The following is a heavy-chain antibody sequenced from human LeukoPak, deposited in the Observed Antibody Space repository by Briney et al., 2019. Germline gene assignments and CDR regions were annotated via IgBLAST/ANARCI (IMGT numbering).Heavy chain of an antibody. CDR1: GFTFSSYD. CDR3: ARDRGGSSDAFDI. V-gene: IGHV3-33*08. Sequence: PGRSLRLSCAASGFTFSSYDMHWVRQAPGKGLEWVAVIWYDGGIKYCGDSVKGRFTISRDISKNTLYLQMNSLRAEDTAVYYCARDRGGSSDAFDIWGQGTMVTVSS. CDR2: IWYDGGIK. D-gene: IGHD2-2*01. J-gene: IGHJ3*02.